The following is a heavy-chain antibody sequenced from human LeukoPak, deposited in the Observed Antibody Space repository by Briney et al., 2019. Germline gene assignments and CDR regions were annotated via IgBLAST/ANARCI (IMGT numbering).Heavy chain of an antibody. CDR3: ARYSNQPLASWYFDY. CDR1: GGSINSGSYY. CDR2: IYRSGRT. J-gene: IGHJ4*02. D-gene: IGHD2-2*01. Sequence: PSQTLSLTCTVSGGSINSGSYYWSWIRQPAGKGLEWIGRIYRSGRTNYNPSLKSRVTISVDTSKNQFSLKLSSVTAADTAVYYCARYSNQPLASWYFDYWGQGTLVTVSS. V-gene: IGHV4-61*02.